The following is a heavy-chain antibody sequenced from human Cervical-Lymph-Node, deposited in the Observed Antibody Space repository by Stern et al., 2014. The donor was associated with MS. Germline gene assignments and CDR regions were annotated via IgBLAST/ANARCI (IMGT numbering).Heavy chain of an antibody. CDR3: ARIVRSSGWLTIDY. J-gene: IGHJ4*02. CDR2: IFSNDEK. Sequence: ESGPVLVKPTETLTLTCTVSGFSLSNARMGVSWIRQPPGTALEWLAHIFSNDEKSYSTSLKSRLTISKDTSKSQVVLTMTNMDPVDTATYYCARIVRSSGWLTIDYWGQGTLVTVSS. CDR1: GFSLSNARMG. D-gene: IGHD6-19*01. V-gene: IGHV2-26*01.